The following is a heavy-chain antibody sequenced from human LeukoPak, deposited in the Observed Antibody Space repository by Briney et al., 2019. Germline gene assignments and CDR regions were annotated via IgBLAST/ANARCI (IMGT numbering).Heavy chain of an antibody. CDR3: TRIYDRSVKGYYYNRTS. CDR2: IRSKANSYAT. D-gene: IGHD3-22*01. Sequence: GGSLRLSCAASGFTFSGSAMHWVRQASGKGLEWVGRIRSKANSYATAYAASVKGRFTISRDDSKNTAYLQMNSLKTEDTAVYYCTRIYDRSVKGYYYNRTSGAKGPRSPSP. CDR1: GFTFSGSA. V-gene: IGHV3-73*01. J-gene: IGHJ6*03.